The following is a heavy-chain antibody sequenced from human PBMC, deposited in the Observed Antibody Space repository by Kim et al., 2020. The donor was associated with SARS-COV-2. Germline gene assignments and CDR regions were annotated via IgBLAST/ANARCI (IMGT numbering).Heavy chain of an antibody. CDR1: GFTFSSFS. Sequence: GGSLRLSCAASGFTFSSFSMNWVRQAPGKGLEWVSSISSSSGYIYYADSVKGRFTISRDNAKNSLYLQMNSLRAEDTAVYYCARDGEEADTAMVTYYYG. D-gene: IGHD5-18*01. V-gene: IGHV3-21*01. J-gene: IGHJ6*01. CDR3: ARDGEEADTAMVTYYYG. CDR2: ISSSSGYI.